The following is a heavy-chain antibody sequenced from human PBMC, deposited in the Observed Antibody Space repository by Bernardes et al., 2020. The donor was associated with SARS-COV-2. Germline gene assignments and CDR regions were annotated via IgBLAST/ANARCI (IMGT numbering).Heavy chain of an antibody. D-gene: IGHD2-2*01. V-gene: IGHV1-24*01. J-gene: IGHJ6*02. CDR1: GYTLTELS. CDR3: ATVGGSCSSTSCPLLYYGMDV. Sequence: ASVKVSCKVSGYTLTELSMHWVRQAPGKGLEWMGGFDPEDGETIYAQKFQGRVTMTEDTSTDTAYMELSSLRSEDTAVYYCATVGGSCSSTSCPLLYYGMDVWGQGTTVTVSS. CDR2: FDPEDGET.